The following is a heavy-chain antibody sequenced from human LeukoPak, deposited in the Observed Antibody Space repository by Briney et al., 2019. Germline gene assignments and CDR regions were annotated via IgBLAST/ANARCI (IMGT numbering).Heavy chain of an antibody. D-gene: IGHD1-26*01. V-gene: IGHV1-18*01. CDR1: GYTFTNYG. CDR3: ARDRIMGATRLAY. CDR2: ISTYSGNT. Sequence: ASVKVSCKASGYTFTNYGISWVRQAPGQGLEGMGWISTYSGNTDYAQNLQGRVTMTTDTSTSTAYMELRSLRSDDTAVYYCARDRIMGATRLAYWGQGTLVTVSS. J-gene: IGHJ4*02.